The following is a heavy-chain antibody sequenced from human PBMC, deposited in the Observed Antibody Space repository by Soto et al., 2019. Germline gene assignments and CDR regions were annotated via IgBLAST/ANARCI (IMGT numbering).Heavy chain of an antibody. V-gene: IGHV4-34*01. CDR2: INHSGST. CDR1: GGSFSGYY. Sequence: XSETLSLTCAVYGGSFSGYYWSWIRQPPGEGLEWIGEINHSGSTNYNPSLKSRVTISVDTSKNQFSLKLTSVTAADTAVYYCARGGAYYVCWSIYPPNYFDSLCQETPLTVPS. D-gene: IGHD3-3*01. CDR3: ARGGAYYVCWSIYPPNYFDS. J-gene: IGHJ4*02.